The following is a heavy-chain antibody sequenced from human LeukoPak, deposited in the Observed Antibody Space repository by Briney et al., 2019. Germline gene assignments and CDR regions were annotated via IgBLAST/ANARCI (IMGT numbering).Heavy chain of an antibody. CDR3: ARGGRGYYDSSGYYYASEYFQH. CDR1: GFTVSSNY. CDR2: IYSGGST. J-gene: IGHJ1*01. D-gene: IGHD3-22*01. V-gene: IGHV3-66*02. Sequence: GGSLRLSCAASGFTVSSNYMSWVRQAPGKGLEWVSVIYSGGSTYYADSVEGRFTISRDNSKNTLYLQMNSLRAEDTAVYYCARGGRGYYDSSGYYYASEYFQHWGQGTLVTVSS.